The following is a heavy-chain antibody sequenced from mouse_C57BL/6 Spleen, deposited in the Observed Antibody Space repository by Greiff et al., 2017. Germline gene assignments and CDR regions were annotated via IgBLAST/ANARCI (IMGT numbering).Heavy chain of an antibody. CDR1: GYAFSSSW. CDR2: IYPGDGDT. CDR3: AEIYYDPPYAKDY. V-gene: IGHV1-82*01. D-gene: IGHD2-4*01. Sequence: VQLQQSGPELVKPGASVKISCKASGYAFSSSWMNWVKQRPGQGLEWIGRIYPGDGDTNYNGKFKGKATLTADKSSSTAYMQLSSLTSEDSAVDFCAEIYYDPPYAKDYWGQGTSVTVSS. J-gene: IGHJ4*01.